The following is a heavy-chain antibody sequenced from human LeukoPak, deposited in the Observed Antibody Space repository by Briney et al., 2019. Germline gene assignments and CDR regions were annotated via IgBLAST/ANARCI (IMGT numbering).Heavy chain of an antibody. CDR1: GFTFSSYA. J-gene: IGHJ6*03. CDR2: ISGSGGST. V-gene: IGHV3-23*01. Sequence: PGGSLRLSCAASGFTFSSYAMSWVRQAPGKGLEWVSAISGSGGSTYYADSVKGRFTISRDNSKNTLYLQMNSLRAEDTAVYYCAKRGDFWSGYGHYYYMDVWGKGTTVTVSS. CDR3: AKRGDFWSGYGHYYYMDV. D-gene: IGHD3-3*01.